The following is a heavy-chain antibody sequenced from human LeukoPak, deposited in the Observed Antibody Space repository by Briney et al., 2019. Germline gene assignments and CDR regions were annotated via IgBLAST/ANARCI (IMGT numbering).Heavy chain of an antibody. J-gene: IGHJ5*02. V-gene: IGHV3-48*01. D-gene: IGHD1-14*01. Sequence: GGSLRLSCAASGFTFSTYSMNWVRQAPGKGLEWVSYISSSSSTIYYADSVKGRFTISRDNAKNSLYLQMNSLRAEDTAVYSCARSGITNWFDPWSQGTLVTVSS. CDR3: ARSGITNWFDP. CDR2: ISSSSSTI. CDR1: GFTFSTYS.